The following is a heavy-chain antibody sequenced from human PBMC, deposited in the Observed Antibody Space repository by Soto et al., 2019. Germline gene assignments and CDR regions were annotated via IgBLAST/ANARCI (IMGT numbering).Heavy chain of an antibody. CDR1: SFTFTSYD. J-gene: IGHJ4*02. CDR2: ISSDGTKK. CDR3: AIDPYGHSFF. Sequence: QVQLVESGGGVVQPGRSLRLSCAASSFTFTSYDLHWVRQAPGKGLEWVAFISSDGTKKYYADSVKGRSTISRDNSKNTLYLQMNSLKPEDTAVYLCAIDPYGHSFFWGQGTMLTVPS. D-gene: IGHD4-17*01. V-gene: IGHV3-30*03.